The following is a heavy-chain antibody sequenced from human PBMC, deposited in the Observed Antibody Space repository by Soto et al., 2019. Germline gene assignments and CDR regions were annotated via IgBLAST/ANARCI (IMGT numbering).Heavy chain of an antibody. D-gene: IGHD4-17*01. CDR2: IWKDENNK. CDR1: GFGVSNYG. Sequence: QVQLVESGGGVVQPGESLRLSCAASGFGVSNYGMHWVRQAPGKGLEWVAVIWKDENNKYYRDSVKGRFTISRDNSKNTVELQMSSLRGEDTAVYYCARGEAWTVEAFDIWGQGTMVTVSS. J-gene: IGHJ3*02. CDR3: ARGEAWTVEAFDI. V-gene: IGHV3-33*01.